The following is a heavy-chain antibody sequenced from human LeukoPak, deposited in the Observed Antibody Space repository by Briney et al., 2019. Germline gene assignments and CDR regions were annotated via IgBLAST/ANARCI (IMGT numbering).Heavy chain of an antibody. D-gene: IGHD3-10*01. V-gene: IGHV3-7*05. J-gene: IGHJ4*02. CDR3: ARSHESFASGSGDY. CDR2: INQDGSEK. CDR1: RFNFSNYW. Sequence: GGSLRLSCAASRFNFSNYWMSWIRQAPGKGLEWVANINQDGSEKYFVDSVRGRFSISRDNAKNSLYLQMNSLRAEDTAVYYCARSHESFASGSGDYWGQGTLVTVSS.